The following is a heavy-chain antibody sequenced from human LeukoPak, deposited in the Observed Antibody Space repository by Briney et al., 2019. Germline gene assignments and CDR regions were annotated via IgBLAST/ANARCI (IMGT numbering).Heavy chain of an antibody. CDR2: VYATGTA. V-gene: IGHV4-59*01. Sequence: SETLSLTCTVSSGSLTGYYWSWIRQPPGKGLEWIAYVYATGTANYNPSLKTRATISMDTSKNQLSLTLTSVTAADTAVYYCARVGSGGAWFDFWGQGTLVSVSS. J-gene: IGHJ4*02. D-gene: IGHD6-19*01. CDR3: ARVGSGGAWFDF. CDR1: SGSLTGYY.